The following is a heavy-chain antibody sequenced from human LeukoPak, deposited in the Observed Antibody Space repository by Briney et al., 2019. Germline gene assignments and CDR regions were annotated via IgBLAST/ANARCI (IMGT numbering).Heavy chain of an antibody. J-gene: IGHJ3*02. V-gene: IGHV3-43*01. Sequence: GGSLRLSCAASGFTLDDYTMHWVRQAPGKGLEWVSLISWDGGSTYYADSVKGRFTISRDNSKNSLYLQMNSLRTEDTALYYCAKDMMGGYSYGVRRAFDIWGQGTMVTVSS. CDR2: ISWDGGST. D-gene: IGHD5-18*01. CDR1: GFTLDDYT. CDR3: AKDMMGGYSYGVRRAFDI.